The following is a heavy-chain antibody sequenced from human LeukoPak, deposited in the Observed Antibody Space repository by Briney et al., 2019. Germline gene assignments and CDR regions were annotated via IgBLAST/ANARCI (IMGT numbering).Heavy chain of an antibody. V-gene: IGHV1-24*01. CDR2: FDPEDGET. Sequence: ASVKVSCKVSGFTLTELSIHWVRQAPGEGLEWMGGFDPEDGETIYAQGFQDRVTMTEDTSTDTAYMELSSLRSEDTAIYYCATAVTYYDFDYWGQGTLVTVSS. CDR3: ATAVTYYDFDY. J-gene: IGHJ4*02. D-gene: IGHD3-3*01. CDR1: GFTLTELS.